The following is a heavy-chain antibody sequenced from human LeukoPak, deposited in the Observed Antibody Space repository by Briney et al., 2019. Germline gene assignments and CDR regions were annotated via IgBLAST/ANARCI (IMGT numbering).Heavy chain of an antibody. J-gene: IGHJ5*02. Sequence: SETLSLTCAVYGGSFSGYYWSWIRQPPGKGLEWIGEINHSGSTNYNPSLKSRVTISVDTSKNQFSLKLSSVTAADTAVYYCARAGSGDANNWFDPWGQGTLVTVSS. CDR1: GGSFSGYY. D-gene: IGHD3-10*01. CDR2: INHSGST. CDR3: ARAGSGDANNWFDP. V-gene: IGHV4-34*01.